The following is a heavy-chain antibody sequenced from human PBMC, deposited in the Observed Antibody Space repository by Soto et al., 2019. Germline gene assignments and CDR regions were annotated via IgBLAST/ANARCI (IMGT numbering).Heavy chain of an antibody. V-gene: IGHV4-30-2*01. D-gene: IGHD4-17*01. CDR1: GGSISSGGYS. Sequence: PSETLSLTCAVSGGSISSGGYSWSWIRQPPGKGLEWIGYIYHSGSTYYNPSLKSRVTISVDRSKNQFSLKLSSVTAADTAVYYCARWRGYGDLYNWFVPWGQGTLVTVSS. J-gene: IGHJ5*02. CDR3: ARWRGYGDLYNWFVP. CDR2: IYHSGST.